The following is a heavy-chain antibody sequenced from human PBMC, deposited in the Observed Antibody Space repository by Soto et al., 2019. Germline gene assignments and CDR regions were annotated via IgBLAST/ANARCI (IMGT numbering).Heavy chain of an antibody. CDR3: ASQLADSSGWYFDY. CDR1: GGSISSSSYY. J-gene: IGHJ4*02. V-gene: IGHV4-39*01. CDR2: IYYSGST. D-gene: IGHD6-19*01. Sequence: QLQLQESGPGLVKPSETLSLTCTVSGGSISSSSYYWGWIRQPPGKGLEWIGSIYYSGSTYYNPSLTSRVTISVDTSKNQFSLKLSSVTAADTAVYYCASQLADSSGWYFDYWGQGTLVTVSS.